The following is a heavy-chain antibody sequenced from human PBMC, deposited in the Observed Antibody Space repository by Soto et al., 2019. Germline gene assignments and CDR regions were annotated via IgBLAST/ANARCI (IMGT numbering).Heavy chain of an antibody. CDR2: LSSNGGTT. V-gene: IGHV3-64*01. CDR1: GFTFSSYD. CDR3: VRRVSGNYDY. Sequence: EVQLAESGGGMVQPGGSLSLSCVASGFTFSSYDMHWVRQAPGKGLEYVSSLSSNGGTTFYGNSVKGRFTISRDNSKNTLYLQMGSLRAEDMAVYYCVRRVSGNYDYWGQGTLVTVSS. D-gene: IGHD1-7*01. J-gene: IGHJ4*02.